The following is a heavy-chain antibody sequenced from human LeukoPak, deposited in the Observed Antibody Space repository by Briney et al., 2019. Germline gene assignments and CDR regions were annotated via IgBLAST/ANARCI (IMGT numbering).Heavy chain of an antibody. D-gene: IGHD3-10*01. V-gene: IGHV4-34*01. J-gene: IGHJ4*02. CDR2: INHSGST. CDR3: ARIMVRGTQDFDY. Sequence: SETLSLTCAVYGGSFSGYYWSWIRQPPGKGLEWIGEINHSGSTNYNPSLKSRVTISVDTSKNQFSLKLSSVTAADTAVYYCARIMVRGTQDFDYWGQGTLVTVSS. CDR1: GGSFSGYY.